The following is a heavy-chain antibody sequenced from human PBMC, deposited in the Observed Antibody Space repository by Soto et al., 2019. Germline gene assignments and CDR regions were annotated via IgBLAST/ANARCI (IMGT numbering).Heavy chain of an antibody. D-gene: IGHD3-3*01. J-gene: IGHJ5*02. CDR3: AKDPEYYDFTSSYNWFDP. Sequence: GGSLRLSCAASGFTFSSYAMSWVRQAPGKGLEWVSAISGSGGSTYYADPVKGRFTISRDNSKNTLYLQVNSLRAEDTAVYYCAKDPEYYDFTSSYNWFDPWGQGTLVTVSS. CDR2: ISGSGGST. V-gene: IGHV3-23*01. CDR1: GFTFSSYA.